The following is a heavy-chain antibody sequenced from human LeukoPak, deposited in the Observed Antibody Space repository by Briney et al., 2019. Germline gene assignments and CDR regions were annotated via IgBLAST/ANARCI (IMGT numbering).Heavy chain of an antibody. Sequence: GGSLRLSCAASGFTFSNYWMHWVRQVSGKGLVWVSRINSDGSSTSYADSVKGRFTISRDNAKNTLYLQMNSLRAEDTAVYYCAKGVVRYFDWPYYFDYWGQGTLVTVSS. CDR3: AKGVVRYFDWPYYFDY. V-gene: IGHV3-74*01. J-gene: IGHJ4*02. CDR2: INSDGSST. CDR1: GFTFSNYW. D-gene: IGHD3-9*01.